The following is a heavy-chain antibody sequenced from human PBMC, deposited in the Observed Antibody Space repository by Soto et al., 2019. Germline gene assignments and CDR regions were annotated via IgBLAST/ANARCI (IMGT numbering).Heavy chain of an antibody. J-gene: IGHJ6*02. Sequence: GGSLRLSCAASGFTFSSYAMSWVRQAPGKGLEWVSAISGSGGSTYYADSVKGRFTISRDNSKNTLYLQMNSLRAEDTAVYYCADCSGGSCYSFGSYYYGMDVWGQGTTVTVSS. CDR1: GFTFSSYA. CDR3: ADCSGGSCYSFGSYYYGMDV. CDR2: ISGSGGST. D-gene: IGHD2-15*01. V-gene: IGHV3-23*01.